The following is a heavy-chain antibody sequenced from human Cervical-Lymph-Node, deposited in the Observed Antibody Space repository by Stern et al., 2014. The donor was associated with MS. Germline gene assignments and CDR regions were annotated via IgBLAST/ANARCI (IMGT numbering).Heavy chain of an antibody. D-gene: IGHD6-13*01. V-gene: IGHV1-46*01. CDR1: GYSFTSYY. CDR3: ARDGMTAATYYFDF. Sequence: VQLEESGAEVKKPGASVKVSCKASGYSFTSYYMHWVRQAPGQGLEWMAIINPSGGRTNYAQKFQDRVSMTRDTSTSTVYMEMSSLRSEDKALYYCARDGMTAATYYFDFWGQGTVVTVSS. J-gene: IGHJ4*02. CDR2: INPSGGRT.